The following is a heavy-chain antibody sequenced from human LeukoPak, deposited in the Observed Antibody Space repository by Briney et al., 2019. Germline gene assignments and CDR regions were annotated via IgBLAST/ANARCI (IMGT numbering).Heavy chain of an antibody. V-gene: IGHV1-46*01. CDR3: ARDFGEMSNY. CDR2: IDPSGGST. J-gene: IGHJ4*02. D-gene: IGHD5-24*01. Sequence: ASAKVSPKASRYTPTGYYMHSVRQAPRQGLEWMGIIDPSGGSTSYAQNFQGGVTMNRDATTSTVYLELSSLRSEDTAVYYCARDFGEMSNYWGQGTLVTVSS. CDR1: RYTPTGYY.